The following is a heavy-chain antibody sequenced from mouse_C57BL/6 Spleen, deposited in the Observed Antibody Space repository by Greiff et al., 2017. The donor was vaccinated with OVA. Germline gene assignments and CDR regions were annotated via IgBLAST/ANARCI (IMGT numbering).Heavy chain of an antibody. CDR1: GFTFSDYG. D-gene: IGHD2-3*01. J-gene: IGHJ3*01. CDR3: AGVYDGYYVPWFAY. Sequence: EVQGVESGGGLVKPGGSLKLSCAASGFTFSDYGMHWVRQAPEKGLEWVAYISSGSSTIYYADTVKGRFTISRDNAKNTLFLQMTSLRSEDTAMYYCAGVYDGYYVPWFAYWGQGTLVTVSA. V-gene: IGHV5-17*01. CDR2: ISSGSSTI.